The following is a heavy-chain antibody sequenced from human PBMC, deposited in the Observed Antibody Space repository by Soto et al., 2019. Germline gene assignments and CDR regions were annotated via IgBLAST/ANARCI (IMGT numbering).Heavy chain of an antibody. CDR1: GYTFTSYD. V-gene: IGHV1-8*01. D-gene: IGHD6-13*01. CDR3: ARAVGQQLAGAGESYYYYFYYMDV. CDR2: MNPNSGNT. Sequence: ASVKVSCKASGYTFTSYDINWVRQATGQGLERMGWMNPNSGNTGYAQKFQGRVTMTRNTSISTAYMELSSLRSEDTAVYYCARAVGQQLAGAGESYYYYFYYMDVWGKGTTVTVSS. J-gene: IGHJ6*03.